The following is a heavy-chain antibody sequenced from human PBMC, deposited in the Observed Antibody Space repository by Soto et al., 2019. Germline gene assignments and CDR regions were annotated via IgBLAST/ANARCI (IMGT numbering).Heavy chain of an antibody. CDR2: LGFDGGGR. D-gene: IGHD1-26*01. J-gene: IGHJ6*02. CDR3: AREPVGPDYAMDV. V-gene: IGHV3-33*01. Sequence: GGSLRLSCAASGFAFSSYGMHWVRQTPGKGLEWVAVLGFDGGGRYYAESVKGRFTISRDNSKNTLHLQMDSLRVEDSALYYCAREPVGPDYAMDVWGRGTTVTVSS. CDR1: GFAFSSYG.